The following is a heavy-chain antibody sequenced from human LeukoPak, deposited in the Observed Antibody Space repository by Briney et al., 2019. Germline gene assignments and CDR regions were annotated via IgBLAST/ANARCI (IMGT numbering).Heavy chain of an antibody. CDR3: ARDHQAGVRGVMMIDY. V-gene: IGHV1-8*01. CDR2: MNPNSGNT. Sequence: GASVKVSCKASGYTFTSYDINWVRQATGQGLEWMGWMNPNSGNTGYAQKFQGRVTMTRNTSISTAYMELSSLRSDDTAVYYCARDHQAGVRGVMMIDYWGQGTLVTVSS. J-gene: IGHJ4*02. D-gene: IGHD3-10*01. CDR1: GYTFTSYD.